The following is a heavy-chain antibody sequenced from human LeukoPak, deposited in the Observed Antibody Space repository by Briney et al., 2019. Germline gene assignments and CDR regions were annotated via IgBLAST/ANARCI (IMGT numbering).Heavy chain of an antibody. CDR1: GGTFSSYA. CDR2: IIPIFGTA. CDR3: ARVSSSGPKDYYYMDV. Sequence: SVKVSCKASGGTFSSYAISWVRQAPGQGLEWMGGIIPIFGTANYAQKFQGRVTITTDESTSTAYMELSSLRSEDTAVYYCARVSSSGPKDYYYMDVWGKGTTVTVSS. D-gene: IGHD6-25*01. V-gene: IGHV1-69*05. J-gene: IGHJ6*03.